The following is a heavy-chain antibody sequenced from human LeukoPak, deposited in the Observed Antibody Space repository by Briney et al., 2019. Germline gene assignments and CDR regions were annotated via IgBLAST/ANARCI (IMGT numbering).Heavy chain of an antibody. Sequence: SVKVSCKASGGTFSSYAISWVRQAPGQGLEWMGGIIPIFGTANYAQKFQGRVTMTRDTSTSTVYMELSSLRSEDTAVYYCARDQDVLRFLEWLPPGYYYGMDVWGQGTTVTVSS. J-gene: IGHJ6*02. D-gene: IGHD3-3*01. V-gene: IGHV1-69*05. CDR2: IIPIFGTA. CDR1: GGTFSSYA. CDR3: ARDQDVLRFLEWLPPGYYYGMDV.